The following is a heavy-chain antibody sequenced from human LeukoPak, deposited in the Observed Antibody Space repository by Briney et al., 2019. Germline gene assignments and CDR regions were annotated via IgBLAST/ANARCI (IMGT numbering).Heavy chain of an antibody. Sequence: GASVKVSCKASGFTFTAYHMHWVRQAPGQGLEWMGWINPNSGGTNYAQKFQGRVTMTRDTSISTAYMELSRLRSDDTAVYYCARAWGQWLVRGGDYWGQGTLVTVSS. CDR1: GFTFTAYH. V-gene: IGHV1-2*02. CDR3: ARAWGQWLVRGGDY. D-gene: IGHD6-19*01. CDR2: INPNSGGT. J-gene: IGHJ4*02.